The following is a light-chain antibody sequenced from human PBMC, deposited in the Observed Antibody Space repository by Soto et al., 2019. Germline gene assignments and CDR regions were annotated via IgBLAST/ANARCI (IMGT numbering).Light chain of an antibody. CDR3: QQRNAWPRT. V-gene: IGKV3-11*01. CDR2: DAF. J-gene: IGKJ1*01. Sequence: EIVLTQSPATLSLSPGERATLSCRASQSINTDLGWYQQKPGQAPRLVIYDAFNRATGIPGRFSGSGSGTDVTLTISSLEPEDCAVYYCQQRNAWPRTFGQGTKVEI. CDR1: QSINTD.